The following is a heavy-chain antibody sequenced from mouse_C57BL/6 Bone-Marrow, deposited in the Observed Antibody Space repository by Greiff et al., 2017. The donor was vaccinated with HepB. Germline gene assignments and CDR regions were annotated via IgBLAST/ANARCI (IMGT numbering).Heavy chain of an antibody. CDR3: AGSAPYYYGSSSYAMDY. V-gene: IGHV1-81*01. J-gene: IGHJ4*01. CDR2: IYPRSGNT. Sequence: QVQLQQSGAELARPGASVKLSCKASGYTFTSYGISWVKQRTGQGLEWIGEIYPRSGNTYYNETFKGKATLTADKSSSTAYMELRSLTSEDSAVYFCAGSAPYYYGSSSYAMDYWGQGTSVTVSS. D-gene: IGHD1-1*01. CDR1: GYTFTSYG.